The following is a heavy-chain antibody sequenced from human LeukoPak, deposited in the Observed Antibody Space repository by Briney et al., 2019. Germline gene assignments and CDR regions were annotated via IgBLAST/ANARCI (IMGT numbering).Heavy chain of an antibody. V-gene: IGHV5-51*04. D-gene: IGHD2-2*01. J-gene: IGHJ4*02. Sequence: GESLKISCKVSGYSFTTYWIGWVRQMPGKGLEWMGIIYPGDSDTKYSPSFQGQVTISADKPISTAYLQWSSLKASDTAMYYCASAGDCSSASCPIEYWGQGTLVTVSS. CDR2: IYPGDSDT. CDR3: ASAGDCSSASCPIEY. CDR1: GYSFTTYW.